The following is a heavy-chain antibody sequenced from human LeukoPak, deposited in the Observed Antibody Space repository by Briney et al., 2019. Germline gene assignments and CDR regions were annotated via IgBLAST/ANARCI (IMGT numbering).Heavy chain of an antibody. CDR1: GFTFTTYG. CDR2: ISGRGGST. V-gene: IGHV3-23*01. Sequence: GGSLRLSCAASGFTFTTYGMSWVRQAPGKGLEWVSAISGRGGSTYYADSVKGRFTISRDNSKNTLYLRMNSLRAEDTAVYYCAKDRSGYSYGFYSVFDYWGQGTLVTVSS. D-gene: IGHD5-18*01. J-gene: IGHJ4*02. CDR3: AKDRSGYSYGFYSVFDY.